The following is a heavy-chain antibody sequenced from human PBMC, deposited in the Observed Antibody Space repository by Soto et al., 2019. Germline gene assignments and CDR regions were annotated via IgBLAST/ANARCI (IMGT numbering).Heavy chain of an antibody. D-gene: IGHD6-13*01. Sequence: QVQLVQSGAEVKKPGSSVKVSCKASGGTFSSYTISWVRQAPGQGLEWMGRIIPILGIPNYAQKFQGRVTITADKSMSTAYMEMSSLTSEDTAVYYCSRDIAAAGIIWFDPCVHGTLVTVSS. CDR2: IIPILGIP. V-gene: IGHV1-69*08. J-gene: IGHJ5*02. CDR3: SRDIAAAGIIWFDP. CDR1: GGTFSSYT.